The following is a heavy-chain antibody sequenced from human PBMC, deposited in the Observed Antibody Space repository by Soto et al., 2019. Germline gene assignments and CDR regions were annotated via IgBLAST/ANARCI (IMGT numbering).Heavy chain of an antibody. D-gene: IGHD2-2*02. CDR3: ARDSVVPAAIGFDY. CDR1: GFTFSSYG. V-gene: IGHV3-33*01. Sequence: PVGSLRLSCAASGFTFSSYGMHWVRQAPGKGLEWVAVIWYDGSNKYYADSVKGRFTISRDNSKNTLYLQMNSLRAEDTAVYYCARDSVVPAAIGFDYWGQGTLVTVSS. J-gene: IGHJ4*02. CDR2: IWYDGSNK.